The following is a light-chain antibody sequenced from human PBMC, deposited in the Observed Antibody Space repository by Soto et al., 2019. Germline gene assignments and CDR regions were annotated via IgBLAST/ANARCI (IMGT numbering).Light chain of an antibody. J-gene: IGKJ2*01. V-gene: IGKV1-39*01. Sequence: DIQMSQSPSSLSASVGDSVTITCRASETIIDYLNWYQQQPGEAPKLLIFSASSLHSGVPSRFRGSGYGTHFTLTISSLQPEDFATYFCQQSFSAPRTFGQGTKLQAK. CDR2: SAS. CDR1: ETIIDY. CDR3: QQSFSAPRT.